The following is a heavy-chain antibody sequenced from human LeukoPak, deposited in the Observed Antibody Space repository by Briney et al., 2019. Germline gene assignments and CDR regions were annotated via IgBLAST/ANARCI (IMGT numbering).Heavy chain of an antibody. CDR1: GYTFTGYY. J-gene: IGHJ4*02. CDR2: INPSGGSK. V-gene: IGHV1-46*01. Sequence: ASVQVSCKASGYTFTGYYMHWVRQAPGQGLEWMGIINPSGGSKSYAQKFQGRLTMTRDTSTSTVYVELSSLRSEDTAVYYCAGDLYMTAVTTGYFDYWGQGTLVTVSS. D-gene: IGHD4-17*01. CDR3: AGDLYMTAVTTGYFDY.